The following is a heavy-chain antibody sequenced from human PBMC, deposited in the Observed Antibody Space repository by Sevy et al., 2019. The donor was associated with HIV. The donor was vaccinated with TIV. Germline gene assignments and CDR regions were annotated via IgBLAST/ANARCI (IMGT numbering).Heavy chain of an antibody. CDR3: ARGVQLERLGKNWFDP. CDR2: INPNSGGT. CDR1: GYTFTGYY. J-gene: IGHJ5*02. D-gene: IGHD1-1*01. V-gene: IGHV1-2*06. Sequence: ASVKVSCKASGYTFTGYYMHWVRQAPGQGLEWMGRINPNSGGTNYAQKFQGTVTMTRDTSISTAYMELSRLRSDDTAVYYCARGVQLERLGKNWFDPWGQGTLVTVSS.